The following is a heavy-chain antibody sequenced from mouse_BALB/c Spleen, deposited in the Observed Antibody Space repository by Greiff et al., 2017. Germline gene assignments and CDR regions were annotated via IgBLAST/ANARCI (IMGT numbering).Heavy chain of an antibody. J-gene: IGHJ3*01. D-gene: IGHD1-2*01. CDR3: ARCDGGCAY. V-gene: IGHV5-12-1*01. Sequence: VQLKESGGGLVKPGGSLTLSCAASGFAFSSYDMSWVRQTPEKRLEWVAYISSGGGSTYYPDTVKGRFTISRDNAKNTLYLQMSSLKSEDTAMYYCARCDGGCAYWGQGTLVTVSA. CDR1: GFAFSSYD. CDR2: ISSGGGST.